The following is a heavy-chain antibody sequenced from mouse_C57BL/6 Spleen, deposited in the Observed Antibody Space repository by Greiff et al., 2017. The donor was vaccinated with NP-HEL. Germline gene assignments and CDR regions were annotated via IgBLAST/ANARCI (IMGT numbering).Heavy chain of an antibody. J-gene: IGHJ2*01. CDR2: INPSSGYT. V-gene: IGHV1-4*01. D-gene: IGHD4-1*01. CDR3: ARWNLTGTLDY. CDR1: GYTFTSYT. Sequence: VQLVESGAELARPGASVKMSCKASGYTFTSYTMHWVKQRPGQGLEWIGYINPSSGYTKYNQKFKDKATLTADKSSSTAYMQLSSLTSEDSAVYYCARWNLTGTLDYWGQGTTLTVSS.